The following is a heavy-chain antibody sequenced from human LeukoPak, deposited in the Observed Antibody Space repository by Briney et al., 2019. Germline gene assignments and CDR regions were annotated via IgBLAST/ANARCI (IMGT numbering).Heavy chain of an antibody. CDR3: ARTTWGCAFDL. D-gene: IGHD3-16*01. CDR1: GGSINGYY. V-gene: IGHV4-59*01. CDR2: IYYTGST. Sequence: PSETLSLTCTVSGGSINGYYWTWIRQPPGKGLEWIGYIYYTGSTNYNPSLKRRVTISLDTSKIQFSLKLTSVTAADTALYYCARTTWGCAFDLWGQGTMVTVSS. J-gene: IGHJ3*01.